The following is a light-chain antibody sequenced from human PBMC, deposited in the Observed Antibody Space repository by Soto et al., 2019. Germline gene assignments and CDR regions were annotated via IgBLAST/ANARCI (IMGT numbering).Light chain of an antibody. Sequence: EIVLTQSPATLSLSPGERATLTCRASESVSSYVAWYQQKPGQPPRLLVYDAIHRATGIPARFSGTGGGTGLTLTISSLEPEDFAVYYCQQRTDWPWPTFVGGTRVEI. CDR2: DAI. V-gene: IGKV3-11*01. J-gene: IGKJ4*01. CDR1: ESVSSY. CDR3: QQRTDWPWPT.